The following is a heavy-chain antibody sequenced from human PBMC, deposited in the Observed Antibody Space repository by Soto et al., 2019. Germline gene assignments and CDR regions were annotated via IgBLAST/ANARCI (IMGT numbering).Heavy chain of an antibody. V-gene: IGHV4-59*01. J-gene: IGHJ6*02. CDR2: IYYSGST. CDR3: ARGGYDFWSGPYGMDV. D-gene: IGHD3-3*01. CDR1: GGSISSYY. Sequence: PSETLSLTCTVSGGSISSYYWSWIRQPPGKGLEWIGYIYYSGSTNYNPSLKSRVTISVDTSKNQFSLKLSSVTAADTAVYYCARGGYDFWSGPYGMDVWGQGTTVTVSS.